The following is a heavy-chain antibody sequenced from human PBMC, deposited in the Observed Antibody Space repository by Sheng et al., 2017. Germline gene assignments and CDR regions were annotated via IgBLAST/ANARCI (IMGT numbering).Heavy chain of an antibody. J-gene: IGHJ3*02. CDR3: ARKRFCGGGSYDDAFDI. D-gene: IGHD2-15*01. CDR2: IDWDDDK. CDR1: GFSLRTSGMC. V-gene: IGHV2-70*15. Sequence: QVTLRESGPALVKPTQTLTLTCTFSGFSLRTSGMCVSWIRQPPGKALEWLARIDWDDDKYYSTSLKTRLTISKDASKNQVVLTMTNMDPVDTATYYCARKRFCGGGSYDDAFDIWGQGTMVTVSS.